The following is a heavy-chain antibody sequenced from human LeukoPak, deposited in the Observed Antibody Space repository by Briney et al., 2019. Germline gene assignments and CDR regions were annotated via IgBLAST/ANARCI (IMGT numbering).Heavy chain of an antibody. D-gene: IGHD6-6*01. CDR3: ARGVFSSSIDY. J-gene: IGHJ4*02. CDR1: GGSISSYY. V-gene: IGHV4-4*07. Sequence: LPETLSLTCTVSGGSISSYYWSWIRQPAGKGLEWIGRIYTSGSTNYNPSLKSRVTMSVDTSKNQFSLKLSSVTAADTAVHYCARGVFSSSIDYWGQGALVTVSS. CDR2: IYTSGST.